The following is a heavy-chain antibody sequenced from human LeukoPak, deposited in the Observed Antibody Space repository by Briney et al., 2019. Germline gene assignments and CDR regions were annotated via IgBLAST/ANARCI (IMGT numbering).Heavy chain of an antibody. CDR1: GFTVSSNY. J-gene: IGHJ3*02. CDR3: ARDKGNDYGDYVGFSAFDI. CDR2: IYSGGST. D-gene: IGHD4-17*01. V-gene: IGHV3-66*01. Sequence: GGSLRLSCAASGFTVSSNYMTWVRQAPGKGLEWVSVIYSGGSTYYADSVKGRFTISRDNSKNTLYLQMNSLRAEDTAVYYCARDKGNDYGDYVGFSAFDIWGQGTMVTVSS.